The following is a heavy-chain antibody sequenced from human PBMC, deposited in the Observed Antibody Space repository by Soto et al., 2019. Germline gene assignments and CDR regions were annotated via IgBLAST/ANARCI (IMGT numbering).Heavy chain of an antibody. V-gene: IGHV1-3*01. CDR1: GYTLTIYA. CDR2: INAGNGNT. D-gene: IGHD6-6*01. J-gene: IGHJ4*02. CDR3: ATGQLDLDY. Sequence: GASVKVSCKASGYTLTIYARHWVRQAPGQRLEWMGWINAGNGNTKYSQKFQGRVTITRDTSASTAYMELSSLRSEDTAVYYCATGQLDLDYWGRGTLVTVSS.